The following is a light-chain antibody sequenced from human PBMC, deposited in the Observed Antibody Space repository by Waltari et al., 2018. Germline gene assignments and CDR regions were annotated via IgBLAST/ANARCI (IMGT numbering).Light chain of an antibody. J-gene: IGKJ1*01. V-gene: IGKV3-20*01. CDR2: GAS. Sequence: EIVLTQSPGPLSLSQGERATLSCRASKTIRGSLAGYQQKPGQAPRLLIYGASSRAAGIQDRVSGSGSGTDFSLTISRLEPEDFAVYYCQHYVRLPGTFGRGTKVEIK. CDR1: KTIRGS. CDR3: QHYVRLPGT.